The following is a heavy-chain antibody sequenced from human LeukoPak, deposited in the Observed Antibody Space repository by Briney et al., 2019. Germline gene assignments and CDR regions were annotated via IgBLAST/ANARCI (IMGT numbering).Heavy chain of an antibody. CDR3: ALASSGSYYQL. D-gene: IGHD1-26*01. V-gene: IGHV4-30-4*07. J-gene: IGHJ4*02. CDR2: IYYSGST. Sequence: PSETLSLTCAVSGGSISSGGYSWSWIRQPPGKGLEWIGYIYYSGSTYYNPSLKSRVTISVDTSKNQFSLKLSSVTAADTAVYYCALASSGSYYQLWGQGTLVTVSS. CDR1: GGSISSGGYS.